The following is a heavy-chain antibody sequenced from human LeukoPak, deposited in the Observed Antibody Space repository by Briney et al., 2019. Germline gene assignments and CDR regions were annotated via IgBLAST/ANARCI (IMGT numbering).Heavy chain of an antibody. Sequence: GRSLRLSCAASGFTFDDYAMHWVRQAPGKGLEWVANIKQDGSEKYYVDSVKGRFTISRDNAKNSLYLQMNSLRAEDTAVYYCASGGIMITFGESFDYWGQGTLVTVSS. D-gene: IGHD3-16*01. CDR3: ASGGIMITFGESFDY. CDR1: GFTFDDYA. CDR2: IKQDGSEK. V-gene: IGHV3-7*03. J-gene: IGHJ4*02.